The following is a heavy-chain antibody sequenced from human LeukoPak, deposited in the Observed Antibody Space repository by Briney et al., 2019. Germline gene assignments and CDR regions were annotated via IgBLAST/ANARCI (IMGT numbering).Heavy chain of an antibody. Sequence: ASVKVSCKASGYTFTSYDINWVRQATGQGLEWMGWMNPNSGNTGYAQKFQGRVTITRNTSISTAYMELSSLRSEDTAVYYCVKDRIWGEDYFDYWGQGTLVTVSS. CDR2: MNPNSGNT. J-gene: IGHJ4*02. V-gene: IGHV1-8*03. D-gene: IGHD3-16*01. CDR3: VKDRIWGEDYFDY. CDR1: GYTFTSYD.